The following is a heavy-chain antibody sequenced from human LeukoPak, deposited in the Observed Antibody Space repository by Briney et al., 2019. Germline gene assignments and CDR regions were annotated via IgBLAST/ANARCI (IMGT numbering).Heavy chain of an antibody. Sequence: GESLKISCKGSGYSFTSYWIGWVRQMPGKGLEWMGIIYPGDSDTRYSPSFQGQATISADKSISPASLQWSSLKASDTALYYCAIFGSLQPGDYWWCDPGGQETLDPVPS. CDR3: AIFGSLQPGDYWWCDP. V-gene: IGHV5-51*01. D-gene: IGHD2-8*02. CDR1: GYSFTSYW. J-gene: IGHJ5*02. CDR2: IYPGDSDT.